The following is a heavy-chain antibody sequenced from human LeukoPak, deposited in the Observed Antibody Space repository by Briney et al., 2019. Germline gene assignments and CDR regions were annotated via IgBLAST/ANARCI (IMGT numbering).Heavy chain of an antibody. D-gene: IGHD6-13*01. CDR2: IIPIFATT. Sequence: GASVKVSCKASGGTFSSYAINWVRQAPGQGLEWMGGIIPIFATTNYAQKFQGRVTITADESTNTVYMELSSLRSEDTAVYYCARGMWGQQPAKYYYHYMDVWGKGTTVTISS. CDR1: GGTFSSYA. J-gene: IGHJ6*03. CDR3: ARGMWGQQPAKYYYHYMDV. V-gene: IGHV1-69*13.